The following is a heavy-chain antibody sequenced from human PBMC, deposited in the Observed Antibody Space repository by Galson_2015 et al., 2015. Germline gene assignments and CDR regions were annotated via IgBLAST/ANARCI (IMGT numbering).Heavy chain of an antibody. V-gene: IGHV3-30-3*01. CDR2: ISYDGSNK. Sequence: SLRLSCAASGFTFSSYAMHWVRQAPGKGPEWVAVISYDGSNKYYADSVKSRFTISRDNSKNTLYLQMNSLRAEDTAVYYCARASVAVAGTNYYYYMDVWGKGTTVTVSS. J-gene: IGHJ6*03. CDR1: GFTFSSYA. D-gene: IGHD6-19*01. CDR3: ARASVAVAGTNYYYYMDV.